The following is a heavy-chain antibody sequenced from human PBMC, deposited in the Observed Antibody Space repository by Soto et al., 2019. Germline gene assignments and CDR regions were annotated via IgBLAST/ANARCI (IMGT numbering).Heavy chain of an antibody. D-gene: IGHD2-2*02. CDR1: GYSFTSYW. CDR3: ARRRPVPAAIGGMYYYYMDV. Sequence: PGESLKISCKGSGYSFTSYWIGWVRQIPWKGLEWMGIIYPGDSDTRYSPSFQGQVTISADKSISTAYLQWSSLKASDTGMYYCARRRPVPAAIGGMYYYYMDVWGKGTTGTVSS. J-gene: IGHJ6*03. V-gene: IGHV5-51*01. CDR2: IYPGDSDT.